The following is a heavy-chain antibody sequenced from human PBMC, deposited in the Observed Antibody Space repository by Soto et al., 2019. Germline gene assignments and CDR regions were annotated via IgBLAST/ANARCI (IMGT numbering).Heavy chain of an antibody. CDR2: IYYSGST. CDR3: GRDRSFRNYYYYGMDV. Sequence: PSETLSLTCTVSGGSISSYYWSWIRQPPGKGLEWIGYIYYSGSTNYNPSLKSRVTISVDTSKNQFSLKLSSVTAADTAVYYCGRDRSFRNYYYYGMDVWGQGTTVTVSS. J-gene: IGHJ6*02. V-gene: IGHV4-59*01. D-gene: IGHD6-13*01. CDR1: GGSISSYY.